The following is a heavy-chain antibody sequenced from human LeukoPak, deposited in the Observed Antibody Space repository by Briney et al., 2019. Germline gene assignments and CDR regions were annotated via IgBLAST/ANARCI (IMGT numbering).Heavy chain of an antibody. Sequence: GGSLRLSCAASGFTFDDHGMTWVRQAPGKGLEWVSAISGSGGSTYYADSVKGRFTISRDNSKNTLYLQMNSLRAEDTAVYYCAKSINYYYDSSGYYRAFDIWGQGTMVTVSS. CDR1: GFTFDDHG. CDR3: AKSINYYYDSSGYYRAFDI. V-gene: IGHV3-23*01. CDR2: ISGSGGST. D-gene: IGHD3-22*01. J-gene: IGHJ3*02.